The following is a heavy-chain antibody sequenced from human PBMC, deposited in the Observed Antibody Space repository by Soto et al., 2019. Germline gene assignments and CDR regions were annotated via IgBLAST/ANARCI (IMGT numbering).Heavy chain of an antibody. Sequence: ASVKVSCKASGYTFTSYAMHWVRQAPGQRLEWMGWINAGNGNTKYSQKFQGRVTITRDTSASTAYMELSSLRSEDTAVYYCARVLQQLDDCYFDLWGRGTLVTVSS. CDR3: ARVLQQLDDCYFDL. CDR1: GYTFTSYA. CDR2: INAGNGNT. V-gene: IGHV1-3*01. D-gene: IGHD6-13*01. J-gene: IGHJ2*01.